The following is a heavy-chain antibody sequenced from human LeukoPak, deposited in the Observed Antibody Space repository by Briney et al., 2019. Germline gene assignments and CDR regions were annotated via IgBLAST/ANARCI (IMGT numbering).Heavy chain of an antibody. CDR2: ISTSGGDT. Sequence: PGGSLRLSCAASGFSFTDSAMTWVRPAPGKGLEWVSAISTSGGDTIYTDSVKGRFTISRDNSKNTLDLQMNSLRVEDTAVYYCAKGVYGSGSYREYFEQWGQGTLVTVSS. J-gene: IGHJ1*01. V-gene: IGHV3-23*01. D-gene: IGHD3-10*01. CDR3: AKGVYGSGSYREYFEQ. CDR1: GFSFTDSA.